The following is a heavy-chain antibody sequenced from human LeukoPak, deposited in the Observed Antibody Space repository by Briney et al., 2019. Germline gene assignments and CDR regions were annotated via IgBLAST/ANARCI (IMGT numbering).Heavy chain of an antibody. CDR2: ISSSGSTI. D-gene: IGHD5-12*01. J-gene: IGHJ4*02. CDR3: AGQWLRLGPIDY. V-gene: IGHV3-48*03. Sequence: GVSLRLSCAASGFTFSSYEMNWVRQAPGKGLEWVSYISSSGSTIYYADSVKGRFTISRDNSKDTLYLQMNSLRVDDTAVYYCAGQWLRLGPIDYWGQGTLVSVSS. CDR1: GFTFSSYE.